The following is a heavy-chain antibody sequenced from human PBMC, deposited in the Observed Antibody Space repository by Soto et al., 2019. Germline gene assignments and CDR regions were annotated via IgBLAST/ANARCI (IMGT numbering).Heavy chain of an antibody. V-gene: IGHV1-3*05. CDR2: INAGNGNT. CDR1: GYTFTSYA. J-gene: IGHJ4*02. CDR3: ARSIVVVTALDY. D-gene: IGHD2-21*02. Sequence: QVQLVQSGAEEKKPGASVKVSCKASGYTFTSYAMHWVRQAPGQRLEWMGWINAGNGNTKYSTKFQGRVTITRDTSASTAYMELSSLRSEDTAVYYCARSIVVVTALDYWGQGTLVTVSS.